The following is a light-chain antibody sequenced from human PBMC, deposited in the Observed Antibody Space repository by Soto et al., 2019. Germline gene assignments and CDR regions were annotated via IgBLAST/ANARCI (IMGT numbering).Light chain of an antibody. CDR2: SAS. Sequence: EVVLTQSPGTLSLSPGEGATLSCRASQSGRSGSLAWYQQKPDQAPRLLIYSASSRATDIPDRFSGSGSGTDFTLTITRVETEDCVVYYCHHYTDSPYTFGQGTKLDIK. J-gene: IGKJ2*01. CDR1: QSGRSGS. V-gene: IGKV3-20*01. CDR3: HHYTDSPYT.